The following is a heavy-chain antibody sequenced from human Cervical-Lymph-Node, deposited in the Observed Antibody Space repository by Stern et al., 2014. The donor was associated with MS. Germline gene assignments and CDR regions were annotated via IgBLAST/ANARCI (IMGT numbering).Heavy chain of an antibody. J-gene: IGHJ4*02. Sequence: QVQLQESGPGLVKPSETLSLTCTVSGGSVSSGSYYWSWIRQPPGKGLEWIGYIYYSGSTNYNPCLKSRVTISVDTSKNQFSLKLSSVTAADTAVYYCARGGTVTSFDYWGQGTLVTVSS. CDR2: IYYSGST. CDR1: GGSVSSGSYY. V-gene: IGHV4-61*01. D-gene: IGHD4-17*01. CDR3: ARGGTVTSFDY.